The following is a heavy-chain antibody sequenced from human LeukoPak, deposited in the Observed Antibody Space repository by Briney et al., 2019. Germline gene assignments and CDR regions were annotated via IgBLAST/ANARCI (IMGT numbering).Heavy chain of an antibody. D-gene: IGHD4-11*01. Sequence: ASVKVSCKVSGYTLTELSMHWVRQAPGKGLEWMGGFDPEDGETIYAQKFQGRVTMTEDTSTDTAYMELSSLRSDDTAVYYCARDRERLPLGGRVEYCYYYYMDVWGKGTTVTVSS. CDR1: GYTLTELS. J-gene: IGHJ6*03. CDR2: FDPEDGET. V-gene: IGHV1-24*01. CDR3: ARDRERLPLGGRVEYCYYYYMDV.